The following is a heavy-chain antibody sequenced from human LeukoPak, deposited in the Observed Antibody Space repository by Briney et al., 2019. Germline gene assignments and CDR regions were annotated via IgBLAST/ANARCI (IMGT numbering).Heavy chain of an antibody. V-gene: IGHV4-34*01. CDR2: INHSGST. CDR3: AREVHDFWSGYSDP. CDR1: GGSFSGYY. Sequence: SETLSLTCAVYGGSFSGYYWSWIRQPPGKGLEWIGEINHSGSTNYNPSLKSRVTISVDTSKNQFSLKLSSVTAADTAVYYCAREVHDFWSGYSDPWGQGTLVTVSS. D-gene: IGHD3-3*01. J-gene: IGHJ5*02.